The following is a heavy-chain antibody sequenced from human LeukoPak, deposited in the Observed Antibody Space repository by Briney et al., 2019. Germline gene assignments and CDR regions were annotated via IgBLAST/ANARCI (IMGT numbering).Heavy chain of an antibody. J-gene: IGHJ5*02. D-gene: IGHD3-16*01. CDR1: EFTFSNFW. CDR3: ARSSWGSSTNS. CDR2: INQDGSEK. V-gene: IGHV3-7*01. Sequence: PGGSLRLSCSASEFTFSNFWMSWVRQAPGKGLEWVVNINQDGSEKYYVDSMRGRFTSSRDNRKNLLYLEMNSLRADDTAVYYCARSSWGSSTNSWGQGTLVTVSS.